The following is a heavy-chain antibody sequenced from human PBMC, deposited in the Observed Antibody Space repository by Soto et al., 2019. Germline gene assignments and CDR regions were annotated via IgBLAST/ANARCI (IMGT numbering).Heavy chain of an antibody. V-gene: IGHV3-15*07. CDR3: TLIAYCGGDCYSPIGYYYYGMDV. D-gene: IGHD2-21*02. CDR1: GFTFSNAW. J-gene: IGHJ6*02. Sequence: GGSLRLSCAASGFTFSNAWMNWVRQAPGKGLEWVGRIKSKTDGGTTDYAAPVKGRFTISRDDSKNMLYLQMNSLKTEDTAVYYCTLIAYCGGDCYSPIGYYYYGMDVWGQGTTVTVSS. CDR2: IKSKTDGGTT.